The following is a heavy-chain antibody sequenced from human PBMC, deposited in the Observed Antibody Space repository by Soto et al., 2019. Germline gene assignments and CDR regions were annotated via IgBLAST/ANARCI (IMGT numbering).Heavy chain of an antibody. J-gene: IGHJ5*02. V-gene: IGHV4-31*03. CDR1: GGSISSGGYY. D-gene: IGHD2-21*02. CDR2: IYSSGNT. Sequence: SETLSLTCTVSGGSISSGGYYWSWIRQHPGKGLEWIGYIYSSGNTYYNPSLKSGVTISADTSKNQFSMKLSSVTAADTAVYYCARVHIVVVTASNWFDPWGQGTLVTVSS. CDR3: ARVHIVVVTASNWFDP.